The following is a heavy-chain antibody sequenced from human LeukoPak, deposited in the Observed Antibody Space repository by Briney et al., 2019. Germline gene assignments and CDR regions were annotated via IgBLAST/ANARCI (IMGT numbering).Heavy chain of an antibody. V-gene: IGHV1-69*05. CDR2: IIPIFGTA. J-gene: IGHJ3*02. CDR1: GGTFSSYA. Sequence: ASVKVSCKASGGTFSSYAISWVRQAPGQGLEWMGGIIPIFGTANYAQKFQGRVTITTDESTSTAYMELSSLRSEDTAVYYCARGGYGGPHDAFDIWGQGTMVTVSS. D-gene: IGHD4-23*01. CDR3: ARGGYGGPHDAFDI.